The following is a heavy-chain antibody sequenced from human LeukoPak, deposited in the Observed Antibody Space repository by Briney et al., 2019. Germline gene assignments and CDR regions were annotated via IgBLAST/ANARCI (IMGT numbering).Heavy chain of an antibody. Sequence: QPRGSLRLSCAASGFTFSSYAMHWVRQAPGKGLEWVAVISYDGSNKYYADSVRGRFTISRDNSKNTLYLQMNSLRAEDTAVYYCAREETYDFWSGTNWFDPWGQGTLVT. D-gene: IGHD3-3*01. V-gene: IGHV3-30*04. CDR1: GFTFSSYA. J-gene: IGHJ5*02. CDR2: ISYDGSNK. CDR3: AREETYDFWSGTNWFDP.